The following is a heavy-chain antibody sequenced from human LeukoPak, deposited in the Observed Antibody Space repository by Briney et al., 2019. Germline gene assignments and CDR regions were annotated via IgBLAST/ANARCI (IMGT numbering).Heavy chain of an antibody. J-gene: IGHJ6*02. CDR3: ARLGDGYQRGYYYYGMDV. CDR2: IYTSGST. D-gene: IGHD5-24*01. CDR1: GGSISSGSYY. V-gene: IGHV4-61*02. Sequence: SQTLSLTCTVSGGSISSGSYYWSWIRQPAGKGLEWIGRIYTSGSTNYNPSLKSRVTISVDTSKNQFSLKLSSVTAADTAVYYCARLGDGYQRGYYYYGMDVWGQGTTVTVSS.